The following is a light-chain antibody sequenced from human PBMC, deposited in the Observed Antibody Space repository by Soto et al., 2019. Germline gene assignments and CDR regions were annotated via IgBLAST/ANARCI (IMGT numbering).Light chain of an antibody. Sequence: DLVLTPSPDSLAVSLGERATINCKSSQSVLYSSNNKNYLAWYQQKPGQPPKLLIYWASTREFGVPERFSGSGSGTDFTLTISSLQAEDVVVYYCQQYYSTPRTFGHGTKVDI. CDR1: QSVLYSSNNKNY. J-gene: IGKJ1*01. V-gene: IGKV4-1*01. CDR3: QQYYSTPRT. CDR2: WAS.